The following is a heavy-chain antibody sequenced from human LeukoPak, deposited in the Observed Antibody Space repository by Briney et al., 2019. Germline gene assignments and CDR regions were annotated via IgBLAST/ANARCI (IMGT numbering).Heavy chain of an antibody. D-gene: IGHD3-22*01. Sequence: PSETLSLTCTVSGGSISSYYWSWIRQPPGKGLEWIGYIYYSGSTNYNPSLKSRVTISVDTSKNQFSLKLSSVTAADTAVYYCASGYYDSSGYPSWGQGTLVTVSS. V-gene: IGHV4-59*01. CDR1: GGSISSYY. CDR3: ASGYYDSSGYPS. CDR2: IYYSGST. J-gene: IGHJ5*02.